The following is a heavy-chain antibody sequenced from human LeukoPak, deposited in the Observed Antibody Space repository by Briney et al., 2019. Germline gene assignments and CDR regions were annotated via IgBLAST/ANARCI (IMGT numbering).Heavy chain of an antibody. CDR1: GFAFSTYG. J-gene: IGHJ3*02. CDR2: IWSDGSHE. V-gene: IGHV3-33*01. D-gene: IGHD6-13*01. Sequence: PGGSLRLSCAASGFAFSTYGMHWIRQAPGKGLEWVAVIWSDGSHEYFADSMKGRISISRDNSKNMVYLQLDSLRVEDTAVYYCASAAGAFDMWGQGTLVTVSS. CDR3: ASAAGAFDM.